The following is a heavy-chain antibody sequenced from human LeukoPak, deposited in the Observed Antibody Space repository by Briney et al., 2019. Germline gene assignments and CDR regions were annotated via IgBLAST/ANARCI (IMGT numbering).Heavy chain of an antibody. V-gene: IGHV1-69*05. CDR2: IIPIFGTA. CDR1: GGTFSSYA. Sequence: GASVKVSCKASGGTFSSYAISWVRRAPGQGLEWMGGIIPIFGTANYAQKFQGRVTITTDESTSTAYMELSGLRSEDTAVYYCAREGAGRPTYSNYPLDYWGQGTLVTVSS. J-gene: IGHJ4*02. D-gene: IGHD4-11*01. CDR3: AREGAGRPTYSNYPLDY.